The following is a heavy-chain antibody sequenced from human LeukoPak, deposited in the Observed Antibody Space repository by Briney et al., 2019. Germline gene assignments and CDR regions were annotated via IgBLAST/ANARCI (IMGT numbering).Heavy chain of an antibody. J-gene: IGHJ5*02. Sequence: SETLSLTCTVSGGSISSYYWSWIRQPPGKGLEWIGYIYYSGSTNYNPSLKSRVTISVDTSKNQFSLKLSPVTAADTAVYYCARSPYYDILTGYLGWFDPWGQGTLVTVSS. CDR1: GGSISSYY. D-gene: IGHD3-9*01. CDR2: IYYSGST. CDR3: ARSPYYDILTGYLGWFDP. V-gene: IGHV4-59*01.